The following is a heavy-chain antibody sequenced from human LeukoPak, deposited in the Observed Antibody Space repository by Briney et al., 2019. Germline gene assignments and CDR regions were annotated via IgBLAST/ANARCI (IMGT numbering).Heavy chain of an antibody. D-gene: IGHD3-16*02. CDR3: AKVLDDYVWGSCRYPENGFDP. CDR2: ISGRGDKS. Sequence: GGSLRLSCAASGFTLSSYAMSWVRQAPGKGLEWVSGISGRGDKSYYANSVEGRFTMSRDNFKNTLYLQMNSLRVEDTAIYYCAKVLDDYVWGSCRYPENGFDPWGQGTLVTVSS. V-gene: IGHV3-23*01. J-gene: IGHJ5*02. CDR1: GFTLSSYA.